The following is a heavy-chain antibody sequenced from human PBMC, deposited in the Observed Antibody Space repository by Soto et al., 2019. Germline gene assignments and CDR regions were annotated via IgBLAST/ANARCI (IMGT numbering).Heavy chain of an antibody. J-gene: IGHJ4*02. V-gene: IGHV1-2*02. CDR1: GYTFTGYY. CDR2: INPNSGGT. CDR3: AKHSYGYSFDY. Sequence: ASVKVSCKASGYTFTGYYMHWVRQAPGQGLEWMGWINPNSGGTNYAQKFQGRVTLTRDTSISTAYMELRRLRSDDTAVYYCAKHSYGYSFDYWGQGTLVTVSS. D-gene: IGHD5-18*01.